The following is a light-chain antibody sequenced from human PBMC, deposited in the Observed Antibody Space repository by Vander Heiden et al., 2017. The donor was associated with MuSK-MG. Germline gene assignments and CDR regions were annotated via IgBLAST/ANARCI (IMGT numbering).Light chain of an antibody. V-gene: IGKV3-15*01. CDR2: GAS. J-gene: IGKJ1*01. Sequence: EVVMTQSPATLSVSPGERATLSCRASRSVSSNLAWYQQKPGQAPRLLIYGASTRANGIPDRFSGSGSGTEFTLTSSGLQSEDFALYYCQQDNAGWTFGQGTKVXIE. CDR1: RSVSSN. CDR3: QQDNAGWT.